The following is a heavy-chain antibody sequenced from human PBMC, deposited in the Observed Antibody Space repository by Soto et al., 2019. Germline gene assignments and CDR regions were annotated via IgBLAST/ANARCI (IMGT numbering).Heavy chain of an antibody. D-gene: IGHD3-16*02. CDR1: GLAFPIDD. V-gene: IGHV1-8*01. CDR2: MNPSGSNT. J-gene: IGHJ3*01. Sequence: ASVKVSCKASGLAFPIDDIIWVRHTIGQGLEFMGWMNPSGSNTGYAQKFQGRATFTWNTPTSTAYMDLSGLRSEDTAVYYCARYRTKVPVAFDVWGQGTMVTVSS. CDR3: ARYRTKVPVAFDV.